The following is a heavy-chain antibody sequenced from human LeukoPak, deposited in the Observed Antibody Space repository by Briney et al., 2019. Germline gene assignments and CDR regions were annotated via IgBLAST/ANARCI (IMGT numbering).Heavy chain of an antibody. J-gene: IGHJ6*03. D-gene: IGHD3-10*01. CDR1: GFTFSNYA. CDR3: ARGALVQGVIMHYYYYMDV. Sequence: PGGSLRLSCAASGFTFSNYAMGWVRQAPGKGLEWVSGISGSGYSTYYADSVKGRFTISRDNSKNRVFLRMNSLRAEDTAVYYCARGALVQGVIMHYYYYMDVWGKGTTVTVSS. CDR2: ISGSGYST. V-gene: IGHV3-23*01.